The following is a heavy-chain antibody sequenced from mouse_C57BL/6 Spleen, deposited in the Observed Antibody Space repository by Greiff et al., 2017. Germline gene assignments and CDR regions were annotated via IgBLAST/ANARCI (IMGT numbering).Heavy chain of an antibody. CDR3: ARDEGLRPWFAY. J-gene: IGHJ3*01. V-gene: IGHV5S21*01. D-gene: IGHD2-4*01. Sequence: EVQGVESGEGLVKPGGSLKLSCAASGFTFSSYAMSWVRQTPEKRLEWVAYISSGGDYLYYPDNVKGRFTISRDNAKHNLYLQMSHLKPEDTAMYYCARDEGLRPWFAYWGQGTLVTVSA. CDR1: GFTFSSYA. CDR2: ISSGGDYL.